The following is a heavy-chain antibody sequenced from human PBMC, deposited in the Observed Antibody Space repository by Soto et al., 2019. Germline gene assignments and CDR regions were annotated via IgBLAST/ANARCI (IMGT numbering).Heavy chain of an antibody. Sequence: PGESLKISFKGSGYSFTSYLISWVRQMPGKGLEWMGRIDPSDSYTNYSPSFQGHVTISADKSISTAYLQWSSLKASDTAMYYCARVNSSGALYGMDVWGQGTTVTVSS. J-gene: IGHJ6*02. D-gene: IGHD6-25*01. CDR1: GYSFTSYL. CDR2: IDPSDSYT. V-gene: IGHV5-10-1*01. CDR3: ARVNSSGALYGMDV.